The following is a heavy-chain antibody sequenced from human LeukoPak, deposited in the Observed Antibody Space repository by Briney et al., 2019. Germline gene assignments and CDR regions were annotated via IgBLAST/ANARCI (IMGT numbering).Heavy chain of an antibody. J-gene: IGHJ3*02. CDR1: GGSISSGGYY. CDR3: ARAQGLRYAFDI. D-gene: IGHD4-17*01. CDR2: IYHSGST. V-gene: IGHV4-30-2*01. Sequence: MPSQTLSLTCAVSGGSISSGGYYWSWIRQPPGKGLEWIGYIYHSGSTYYNPSLKSRVTISVDRSKNQFSLKLSSVTAADTAVYYCARAQGLRYAFDIWGQGTMVTVSS.